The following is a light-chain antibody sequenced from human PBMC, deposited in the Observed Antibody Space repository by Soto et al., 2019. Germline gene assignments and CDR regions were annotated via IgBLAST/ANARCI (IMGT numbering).Light chain of an antibody. V-gene: IGKV3-11*01. CDR2: DAF. CDR3: HQRVNSIT. J-gene: IGKJ5*01. Sequence: EIVVTQSPASLPLSPGERATLSCRASQSVGSDLAGYEQKLGQAPRLLSYDAFNRATGIPDRFSGSGYGTDFTLTIRSIKPEDVAVYYCHQRVNSITFGQGTR. CDR1: QSVGSD.